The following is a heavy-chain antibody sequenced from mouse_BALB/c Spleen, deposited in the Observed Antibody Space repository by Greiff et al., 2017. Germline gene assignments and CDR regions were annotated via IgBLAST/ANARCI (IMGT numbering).Heavy chain of an antibody. J-gene: IGHJ3*01. D-gene: IGHD1-1*01. CDR2: INPYNDGT. CDR3: ASPLHGSSSAWFAY. V-gene: IGHV1-14*01. CDR1: GYTFTSYV. Sequence: EVQLQQSGPELVKPGASVKMSCKASGYTFTSYVMHWVKQKPGQGLEWIGYINPYNDGTKYNEKFKGKATLTSDKSSSTAYMELSSLTSEDSAVYYCASPLHGSSSAWFAYWGQGTLVTVSA.